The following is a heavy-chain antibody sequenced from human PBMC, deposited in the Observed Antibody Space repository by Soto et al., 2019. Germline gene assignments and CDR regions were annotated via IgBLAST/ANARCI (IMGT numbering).Heavy chain of an antibody. CDR1: GFSLSTSGVG. V-gene: IGHV2-5*02. D-gene: IGHD6-19*01. CDR3: AHRQEQWLGVDAFDI. J-gene: IGHJ3*02. Sequence: QITLKESGPTLVKPTQTLTLTCTFSGFSLSTSGVGVGWIRQPPGKALEWLALIYWDDDKRYSPSLKSRLTITKDTSKNQVVLTMTNMDSVDTATYYCAHRQEQWLGVDAFDIWGQGTMVTVSS. CDR2: IYWDDDK.